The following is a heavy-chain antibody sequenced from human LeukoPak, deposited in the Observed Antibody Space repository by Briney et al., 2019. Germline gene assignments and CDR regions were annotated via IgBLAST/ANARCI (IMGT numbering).Heavy chain of an antibody. V-gene: IGHV4-39*07. CDR3: ARKLSQTYYDFWKGRYFDY. D-gene: IGHD3-3*01. J-gene: IGHJ4*02. CDR1: GGSISSSSYY. CDR2: IYHSGST. Sequence: SSETLSLTCTVSGGSISSSSYYWGWIRQPPGKGLEWIGEIYHSGSTNYNPSLKSRVTISVDKSKNQFSLKLSSVTAADTAVYYCARKLSQTYYDFWKGRYFDYWGQGTLVTVSS.